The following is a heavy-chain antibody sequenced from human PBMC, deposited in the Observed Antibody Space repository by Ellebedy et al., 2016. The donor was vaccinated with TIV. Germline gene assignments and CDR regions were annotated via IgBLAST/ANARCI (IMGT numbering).Heavy chain of an antibody. D-gene: IGHD6-13*01. J-gene: IGHJ6*02. Sequence: GGSLRLSCAASGFTFSSYAMSWVRQAPGKGLEWVSAISGSGGSTYYADSVKGRFTISRDNSKNTLYLQMNSLRAEDTAVYYCAKDIYRAAAGTGFYYYGMDVWGQGTTVTVSS. CDR3: AKDIYRAAAGTGFYYYGMDV. CDR1: GFTFSSYA. V-gene: IGHV3-23*01. CDR2: ISGSGGST.